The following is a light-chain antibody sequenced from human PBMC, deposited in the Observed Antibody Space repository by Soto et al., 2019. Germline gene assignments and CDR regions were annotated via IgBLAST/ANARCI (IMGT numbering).Light chain of an antibody. J-gene: IGLJ3*02. CDR2: YDD. V-gene: IGLV1-36*01. CDR3: AAWDDSLSGPL. CDR1: SSNIGNNA. Sequence: QPVLTQPPSVSAAPRQRVTISCSGSSSNIGNNAVNWYQQLPGKAPKLLIHYDDRVASGVSDRFSGSKSGTSASLAISGLQSEDEGDIYCAAWDDSLSGPLFGGGTKLTVL.